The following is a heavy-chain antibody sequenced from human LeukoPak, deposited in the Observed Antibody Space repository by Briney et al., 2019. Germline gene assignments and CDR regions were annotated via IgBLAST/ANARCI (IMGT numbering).Heavy chain of an antibody. Sequence: GGSLRLSCAASGFTFSSYSMNWVRQAPGKGLEWVSSISSSSSYIYYADSVKGRFTISRDNAKNSLYLQMNSLRAEDTAVYYCARGKYDSSGYSYYYYMDVRGKGTTVTVSS. J-gene: IGHJ6*03. D-gene: IGHD3-22*01. CDR2: ISSSSSYI. CDR1: GFTFSSYS. V-gene: IGHV3-21*01. CDR3: ARGKYDSSGYSYYYYMDV.